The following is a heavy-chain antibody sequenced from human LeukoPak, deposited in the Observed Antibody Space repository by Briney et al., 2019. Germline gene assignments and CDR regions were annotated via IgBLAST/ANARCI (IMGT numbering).Heavy chain of an antibody. J-gene: IGHJ4*02. CDR1: GFTFSSYN. CDR2: ITGSSSK. V-gene: IGHV3-48*01. Sequence: GGSLRLSCAASGFTFSSYNMNWVRQAPGKGLEWVSQITGSSSKYYADSVRGRFTISRDNAENSLYLQMNSLRAEDTAVYYCARGHVYGDYFDYWGQGTLVTVSS. D-gene: IGHD4-17*01. CDR3: ARGHVYGDYFDY.